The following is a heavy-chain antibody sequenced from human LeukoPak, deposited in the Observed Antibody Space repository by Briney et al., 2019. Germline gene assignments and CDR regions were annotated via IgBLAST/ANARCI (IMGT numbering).Heavy chain of an antibody. J-gene: IGHJ4*02. CDR3: AREITRPSTIYSSGWQHFDY. D-gene: IGHD6-19*01. CDR2: ISGGGTIT. V-gene: IGHV3-23*01. CDR1: DFSFTTYA. Sequence: GGSLRLSCAASDFSFTTYAMSWVRQAPGKGLEWVSSISGGGTITYYADSVKGRFTISRDNSKNTLYLQMNSLRPEDTAVYYCAREITRPSTIYSSGWQHFDYWGQGTLVTVSS.